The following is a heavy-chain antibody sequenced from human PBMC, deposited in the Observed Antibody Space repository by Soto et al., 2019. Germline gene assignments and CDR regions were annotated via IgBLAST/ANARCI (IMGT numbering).Heavy chain of an antibody. CDR1: GGSFSGYY. J-gene: IGHJ4*02. CDR3: ARERTFGGVIAVDY. D-gene: IGHD3-16*02. Sequence: SETLSLTCAVYGGSFSGYYWSWIRQPPGKGLEWIGEINHSGSTNYNPSLKSRVTISVDTSKNQFSLKLSSVTAADTAVYYCARERTFGGVIAVDYCGQGTLVTVSS. CDR2: INHSGST. V-gene: IGHV4-34*01.